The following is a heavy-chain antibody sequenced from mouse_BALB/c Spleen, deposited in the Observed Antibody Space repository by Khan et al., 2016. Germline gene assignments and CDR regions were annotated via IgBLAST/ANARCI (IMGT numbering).Heavy chain of an antibody. CDR1: GFYIKDTY. J-gene: IGHJ3*01. CDR3: VRPFYEGYYGFAY. D-gene: IGHD2-3*01. Sequence: VQLKQSGAEFVKPGASVKLSCTASGFYIKDTYIHWVKQSPEQGLEWIGGIDPANGNTKFDPKFQGKATITTDTSSNTDYLQLSSLTSEDTAVYYCVRPFYEGYYGFAYWGQGTLVTVSA. CDR2: IDPANGNT. V-gene: IGHV14-3*02.